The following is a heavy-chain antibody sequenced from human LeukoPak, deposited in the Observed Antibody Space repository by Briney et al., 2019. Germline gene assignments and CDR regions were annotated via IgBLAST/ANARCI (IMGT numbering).Heavy chain of an antibody. CDR2: IKTENDGATT. Sequence: GGSPRTSCEGLGFLFDDPWVGWGRPAPGKGVGGVGRIKTENDGATTDYSEPVKGRFTISRDDAQRTVYLQMNSLKTEDSGVYYCITPSGWHIDYWGQGTLVTVSS. CDR3: ITPSGWHIDY. D-gene: IGHD6-19*01. CDR1: GFLFDDPW. J-gene: IGHJ4*02. V-gene: IGHV3-15*01.